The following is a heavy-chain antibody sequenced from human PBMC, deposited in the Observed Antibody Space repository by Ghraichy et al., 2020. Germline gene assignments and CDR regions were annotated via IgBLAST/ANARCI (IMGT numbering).Heavy chain of an antibody. V-gene: IGHV3-7*03. CDR2: IKQDGSEK. CDR1: GFTFSSYW. J-gene: IGHJ6*02. Sequence: GGSLRLSCAASGFTFSSYWMSWVRQAPGKGLEWVANIKQDGSEKYYVDSVKGRFTISRDNAKNSLYLQMNSLRAEDTAVYYCARGLHVDTAMGDYYYGMDVWGQGTTVTVSS. D-gene: IGHD5-18*01. CDR3: ARGLHVDTAMGDYYYGMDV.